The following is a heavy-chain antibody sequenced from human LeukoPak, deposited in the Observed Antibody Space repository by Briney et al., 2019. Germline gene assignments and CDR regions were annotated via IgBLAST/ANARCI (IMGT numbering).Heavy chain of an antibody. D-gene: IGHD6-13*01. Sequence: PGGSLRLSCAASGFTFDDYAMHWVSQAPGKGLEWVSLISWDGGSTYYADSVKGRFTISRDNSKNSLYLQMNSLRAEDTALYYCAKDMPSAAAGTDYYGMDVWGKGTTVTVSS. CDR1: GFTFDDYA. J-gene: IGHJ6*04. CDR3: AKDMPSAAAGTDYYGMDV. V-gene: IGHV3-43D*04. CDR2: ISWDGGST.